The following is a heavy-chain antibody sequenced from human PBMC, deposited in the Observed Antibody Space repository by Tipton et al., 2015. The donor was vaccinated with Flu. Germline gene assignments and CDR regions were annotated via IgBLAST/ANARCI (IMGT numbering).Heavy chain of an antibody. V-gene: IGHV4-4*02. CDR1: DGSISSTNW. D-gene: IGHD6-13*01. CDR2: IYHSGST. J-gene: IGHJ4*02. Sequence: TLSLTCAVSDGSISSTNWWTWVRQPPGKGLEWIGEIYHSGSTHYNPSLKSRVTISVDKSKNQFSLKLSSVTAADTAVYYCASHPATSRVAAGGTDYWGQGTLVTVSP. CDR3: ASHPATSRVAAGGTDY.